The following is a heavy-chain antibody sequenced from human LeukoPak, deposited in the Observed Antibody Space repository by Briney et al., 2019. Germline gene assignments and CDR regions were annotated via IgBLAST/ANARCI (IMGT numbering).Heavy chain of an antibody. D-gene: IGHD5-18*01. CDR1: GFTFSTFSNFA. Sequence: GGSLRLSCAASGFTFSTFSNFAMSWVRQAPGEGLECVSAISGSGGSTYYADSVKGRFTISRDNSKNTLYLQMNSLRAEDTAVYYCAKDHVDTAMALGDYWGQGTLVTVSS. J-gene: IGHJ4*02. CDR2: ISGSGGST. V-gene: IGHV3-23*01. CDR3: AKDHVDTAMALGDY.